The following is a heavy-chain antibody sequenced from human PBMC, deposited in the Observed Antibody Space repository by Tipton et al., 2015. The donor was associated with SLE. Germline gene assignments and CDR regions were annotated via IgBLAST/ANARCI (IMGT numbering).Heavy chain of an antibody. D-gene: IGHD1-7*01. CDR3: VRGRTKDYYYYYMDV. J-gene: IGHJ6*03. Sequence: TLSLTCTVSGGSISSYYWSWIRQPPGKGLEWIGRISSGGSTIYSSSLKSRVTISRDTSKNQFYLNLRSVTAADTAVYYCVRGRTKDYYYYYMDVWGEGTTVTVSS. CDR1: GGSISSYY. V-gene: IGHV4-59*08. CDR2: ISSGGST.